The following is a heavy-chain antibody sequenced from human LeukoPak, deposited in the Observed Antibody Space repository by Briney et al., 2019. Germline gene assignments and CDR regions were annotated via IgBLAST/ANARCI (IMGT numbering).Heavy chain of an antibody. CDR1: GYTFSCYE. CDR2: ISTHKGNT. D-gene: IGHD2-21*02. V-gene: IGHV1-18*01. CDR3: ARVRSASAGTASAFDI. J-gene: IGHJ3*02. Sequence: GASVKVSCKASGYTFSCYEINWVRQAPGQGLEWMGGISTHKGNTNYAQKFQGRVTMTTATSTSTAYMELRSLRSDDTAVYYCARVRSASAGTASAFDIWGQGTMVTVSS.